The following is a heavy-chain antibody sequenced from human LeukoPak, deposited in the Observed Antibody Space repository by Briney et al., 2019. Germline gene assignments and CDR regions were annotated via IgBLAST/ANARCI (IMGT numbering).Heavy chain of an antibody. D-gene: IGHD1-26*01. CDR2: ISSSSSYI. V-gene: IGHV3-21*01. CDR3: ARGRWELRAWDY. J-gene: IGHJ4*02. CDR1: GFTFSSYS. Sequence: GGSLRLSXAASGFTFSSYSMNWVGQTPGKGLEWVSSISSSSSYIYYADSVKGRFTISRDNAKNSLYLQMNSLRAEDTAVYYCARGRWELRAWDYWGQGTLVTVSS.